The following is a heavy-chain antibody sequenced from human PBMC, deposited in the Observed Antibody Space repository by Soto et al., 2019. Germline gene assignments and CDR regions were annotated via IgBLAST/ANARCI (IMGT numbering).Heavy chain of an antibody. CDR3: ARVRHDSSSWYDY. CDR2: INHSGST. CDR1: GGSFSGYY. V-gene: IGHV4-34*01. Sequence: PSETLSLTCAVYGGSFSGYYWSWIRQPPGKGLEWIGEINHSGSTNYNPSLKSRVTISVDTSKNQFSLKLSSVTAADTAVYYCARVRHDSSSWYDYWGQGTLVTVSS. D-gene: IGHD6-13*01. J-gene: IGHJ4*02.